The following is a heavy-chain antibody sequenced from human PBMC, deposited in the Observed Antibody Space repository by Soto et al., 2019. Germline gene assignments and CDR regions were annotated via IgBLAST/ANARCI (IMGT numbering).Heavy chain of an antibody. CDR2: VNSDGSST. Sequence: EVQLVESGGGLVQPGGSLSLSCAASGFTFSSYWMHWVRQAPGKGLVWVSRVNSDGSSTCYADSVKGRFTISRDNAKNTLYVQMNSLRAEDTAVYYCARATWDIVVVPAAMSYYYYYMDVWGKGTTVTVSS. CDR1: GFTFSSYW. CDR3: ARATWDIVVVPAAMSYYYYYMDV. V-gene: IGHV3-74*01. D-gene: IGHD2-2*01. J-gene: IGHJ6*03.